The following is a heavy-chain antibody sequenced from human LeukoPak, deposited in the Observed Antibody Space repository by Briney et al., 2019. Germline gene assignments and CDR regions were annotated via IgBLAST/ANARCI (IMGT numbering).Heavy chain of an antibody. J-gene: IGHJ4*02. V-gene: IGHV3-30*04. CDR3: AKGVGIVVVPAAEFDY. CDR1: GFTFSSYA. D-gene: IGHD2-2*01. Sequence: GGSLRLSCAASGFTFSSYAMHWVRQAPGKGLEWVAVISYDGSNKYYADSVKGRFTISRDNSKNTLYLQMNSLRAEDTAVYYCAKGVGIVVVPAAEFDYWGQGTLVTVSS. CDR2: ISYDGSNK.